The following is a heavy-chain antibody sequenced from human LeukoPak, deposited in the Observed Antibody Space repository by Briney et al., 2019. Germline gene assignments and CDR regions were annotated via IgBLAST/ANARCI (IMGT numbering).Heavy chain of an antibody. J-gene: IGHJ4*02. CDR2: IYPGDSDT. V-gene: IGHV5-51*01. CDR3: ASLGYCSGGSCYADY. D-gene: IGHD2-15*01. CDR1: GYSFTSYW. Sequence: GESLKISCKGSGYSFTSYWIGWVRQMPGKGLEWMGIIYPGDSDTRYSPSFQGQVTISADKSTSTAYLQWSSLKASDTAMYYCASLGYCSGGSCYADYWGQGTLVTVSS.